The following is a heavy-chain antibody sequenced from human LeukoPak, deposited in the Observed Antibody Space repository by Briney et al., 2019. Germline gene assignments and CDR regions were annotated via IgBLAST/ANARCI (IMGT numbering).Heavy chain of an antibody. CDR3: AKAQHISTWGYFDS. V-gene: IGHV3-66*01. J-gene: IGHJ4*02. CDR2: IYSGGST. CDR1: GFTVSSNY. D-gene: IGHD6-13*01. Sequence: PGGSLRLSCAASGFTVSSNYMSWVRQAPGKGLEWVSVIYSGGSTYYADSVKGRFTISRDNSKNTLYLQMNSLRVEDTAMYYCAKAQHISTWGYFDSWGQGVLVTVSS.